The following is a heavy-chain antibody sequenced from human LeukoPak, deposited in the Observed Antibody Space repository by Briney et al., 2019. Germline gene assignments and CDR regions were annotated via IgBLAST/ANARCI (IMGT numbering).Heavy chain of an antibody. D-gene: IGHD5-12*01. V-gene: IGHV1-8*03. J-gene: IGHJ5*02. CDR2: MNPNSGNT. CDR1: VYTFTSYD. CDR3: ARGRSSGYVP. Sequence: ASVTVSFKASVYTFTSYDINWVRQATGQGLEWMGWMNPNSGNTGYAQKFQGRVTITRNTSISTACMELSSLRSEDTAVYYCARGRSSGYVPWGQGTLVTVSS.